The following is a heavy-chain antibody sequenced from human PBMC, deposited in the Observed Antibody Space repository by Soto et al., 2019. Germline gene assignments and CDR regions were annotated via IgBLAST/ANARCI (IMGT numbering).Heavy chain of an antibody. D-gene: IGHD6-13*01. CDR1: EGTFNSYA. J-gene: IGHJ4*02. Sequence: QAQVVQSGAEVRKPGSSVKLSCKASEGTFNSYAIAWVRQAPGQGLEWMGGIIPYYNTLNYAQKFQDRVTITADDSTSTVYLELSSLRSYDTAVYFCASGASRWYPYFFDSWAQGTLVTVSS. CDR3: ASGASRWYPYFFDS. CDR2: IIPYYNTL. V-gene: IGHV1-69*01.